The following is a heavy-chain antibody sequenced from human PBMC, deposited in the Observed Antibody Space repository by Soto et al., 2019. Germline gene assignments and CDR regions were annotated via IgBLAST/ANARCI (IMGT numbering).Heavy chain of an antibody. CDR1: GFTFSSYG. J-gene: IGHJ6*02. CDR2: ISYDGSNK. CDR3: AKGEGGGIFGVVPSDYYYYGMDV. V-gene: IGHV3-30*18. D-gene: IGHD3-3*01. Sequence: QVQLVESGGGVVQPGRSLRLSCAASGFTFSSYGMHWVRQAPGKGLEWVAVISYDGSNKYYADSVKGRFTISRDNSKNTLYLQMNSLRAEDTAVYYCAKGEGGGIFGVVPSDYYYYGMDVWGQGTTVTVSS.